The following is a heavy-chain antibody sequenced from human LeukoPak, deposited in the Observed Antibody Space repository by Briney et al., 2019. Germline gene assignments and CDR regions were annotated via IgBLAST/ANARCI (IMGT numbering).Heavy chain of an antibody. J-gene: IGHJ6*03. CDR1: GYTFTGYY. V-gene: IGHV1-8*03. D-gene: IGHD1-26*01. Sequence: GASVKVSCKASGYTFTGYYMHWVRQATGQGLEWMGWMNPNSGNTGYAQKFQGRVTITRNTSISTAYMELSSLRSEDTAVYYCARGGAVYYYYYYYMDVWGKGTTVTVSS. CDR2: MNPNSGNT. CDR3: ARGGAVYYYYYYYMDV.